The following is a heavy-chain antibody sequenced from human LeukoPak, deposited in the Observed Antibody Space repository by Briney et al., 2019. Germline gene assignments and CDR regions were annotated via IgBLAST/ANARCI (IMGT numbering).Heavy chain of an antibody. CDR2: IYPGDSDT. Sequence: GESLKISCKGSGYSFTSYWIGWVRQMPGKGLEWMGIIYPGDSDTRYSPSFQGQVTISADKSISTAYLQWSSLKASDTAMYYCARASGSYYYGSGSQFNYYFDYWGQGTLVTVSS. CDR3: ARASGSYYYGSGSQFNYYFDY. D-gene: IGHD3-10*01. V-gene: IGHV5-51*01. J-gene: IGHJ4*02. CDR1: GYSFTSYW.